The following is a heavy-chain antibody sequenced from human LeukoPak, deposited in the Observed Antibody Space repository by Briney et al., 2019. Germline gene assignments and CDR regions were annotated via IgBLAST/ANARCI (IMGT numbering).Heavy chain of an antibody. CDR3: AREGYCSGGICSYDN. D-gene: IGHD2-15*01. V-gene: IGHV3-7*01. J-gene: IGHJ4*02. CDR2: IRQDGSEK. CDR1: GFTFSNYW. Sequence: GVLRLSCAASGFTFSNYWMNWVRQAPGKGLEWVARIRQDGSEKYYVESVKGRFTISRDNAKKSVYLQMDSLRAEDTAVYYCAREGYCSGGICSYDNWGQGTLVTVSS.